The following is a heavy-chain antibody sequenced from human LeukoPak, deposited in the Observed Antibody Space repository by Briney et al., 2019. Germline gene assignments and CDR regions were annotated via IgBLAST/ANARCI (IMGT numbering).Heavy chain of an antibody. J-gene: IGHJ4*02. CDR3: ARDSYDFWSGYYWDYFDY. CDR2: IYTSGST. Sequence: SETLSLTCTVSGDSISSYYWSWIRQPAGKGLEWIGRIYTSGSTNYNPSLKSRVTISVDTSKNQFSLKLSSVTAADTAVYYCARDSYDFWSGYYWDYFDYWGQGTLVTVSS. V-gene: IGHV4-4*07. CDR1: GDSISSYY. D-gene: IGHD3-3*01.